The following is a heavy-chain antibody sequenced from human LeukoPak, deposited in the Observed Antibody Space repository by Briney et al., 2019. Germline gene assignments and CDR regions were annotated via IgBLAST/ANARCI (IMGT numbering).Heavy chain of an antibody. J-gene: IGHJ6*03. V-gene: IGHV4-34*01. CDR2: INHSGST. D-gene: IGHD2-15*01. CDR1: GGSFSGYY. Sequence: SETLSLTCAVYGGSFSGYYWNWIRQPPGKGLEWIGEINHSGSTNYNPSLKSRVTISVGASKNQFSLKVTSVTAADTAVYYCARGYCSGGSCYPLKSIYYYYMDVWGEGTTVTFSS. CDR3: ARGYCSGGSCYPLKSIYYYYMDV.